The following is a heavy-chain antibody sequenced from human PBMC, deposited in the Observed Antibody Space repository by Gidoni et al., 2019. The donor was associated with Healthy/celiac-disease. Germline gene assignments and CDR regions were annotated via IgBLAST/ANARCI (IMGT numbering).Heavy chain of an antibody. CDR2: INPSGST. V-gene: IGHV4-34*01. Sequence: VQLQQWGAGLLTPSEPLSLTCAVYGGSFRGYYWSWIRQPPGKGLEWIGEINPSGSTNYNPSLKSRVTISVDTSKNQFSLKLSSVTAADTAVYYGARGQEWLRNLAYMDVWGKGTTVTVSS. CDR1: GGSFRGYY. CDR3: ARGQEWLRNLAYMDV. J-gene: IGHJ6*03. D-gene: IGHD5-12*01.